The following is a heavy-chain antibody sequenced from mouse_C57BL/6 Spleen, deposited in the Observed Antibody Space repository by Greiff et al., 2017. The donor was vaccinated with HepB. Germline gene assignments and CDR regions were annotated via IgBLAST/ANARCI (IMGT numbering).Heavy chain of an antibody. CDR1: GYAFSSSW. CDR2: IYPGDGDT. V-gene: IGHV1-82*01. CDR3: ARLGFITTVVATGAMDY. Sequence: VQLQQSGPELVKPGASVKISCKASGYAFSSSWMNWVKQRPGKGLEWIGRIYPGDGDTNYNGKFKGKATLTADKSSSTAYMQLSSLTSEDSAVYFCARLGFITTVVATGAMDYWGQGTSVTVSS. J-gene: IGHJ4*01. D-gene: IGHD1-1*01.